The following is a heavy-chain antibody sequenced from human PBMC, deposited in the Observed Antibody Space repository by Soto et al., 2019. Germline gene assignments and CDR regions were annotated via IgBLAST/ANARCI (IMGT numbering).Heavy chain of an antibody. J-gene: IGHJ4*01. CDR3: ASTPERWELNTYFEY. V-gene: IGHV1-69*13. CDR1: GGTFSSYA. D-gene: IGHD1-26*01. CDR2: IIPIFGTA. Sequence: SVKVSCKASGGTFSSYAISWVRQAPGQGLEWMGGIIPIFGTANYAQKFQGRVTITADEYTSTAYMELSSLRSEDTAVYYCASTPERWELNTYFEYWGHGTLVTGSS.